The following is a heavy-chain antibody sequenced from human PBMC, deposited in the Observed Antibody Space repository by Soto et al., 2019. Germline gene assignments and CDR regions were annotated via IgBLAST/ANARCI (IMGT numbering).Heavy chain of an antibody. Sequence: QITLKESGPTLVKPTQTLTLTCSFSGFSLSTSGVGVGWIRQPPGKALEWLAFIYWDDDKRYSPSLNSRLTITKDTSKNQVVLTMNNMDPVDTATYYCTHRAGSGYARYYYYMDVWGKGTTVTVSS. J-gene: IGHJ6*03. CDR2: IYWDDDK. CDR3: THRAGSGYARYYYYMDV. CDR1: GFSLSTSGVG. V-gene: IGHV2-5*02. D-gene: IGHD2-15*01.